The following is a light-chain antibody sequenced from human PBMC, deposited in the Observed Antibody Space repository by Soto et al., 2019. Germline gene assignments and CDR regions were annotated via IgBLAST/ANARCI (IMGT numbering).Light chain of an antibody. V-gene: IGLV4-69*01. CDR1: SGHSSYA. CDR2: LNSDGSH. J-gene: IGLJ1*01. Sequence: QPVLTQSPSVSASLGASVKLTCTLSSGHSSYAIAWHQQQPERGPRFLLKLNSDGSHNKGDGIPDRFSGSSSGAERFLTIPSLQSDDEAEYYCQTWGTDITVFATGTKVTVL. CDR3: QTWGTDITV.